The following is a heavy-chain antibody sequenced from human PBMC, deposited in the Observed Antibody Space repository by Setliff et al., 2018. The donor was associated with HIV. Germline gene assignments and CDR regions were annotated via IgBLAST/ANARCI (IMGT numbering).Heavy chain of an antibody. Sequence: ASVKVSCKASGHSFTTYFLPWVRQAPGQGHEWMGMINPSGGEPSYAQRFQGRVTMTRDTSTTTVYMELYSLRSEDTAVYHCARSDISGTGYFDSWGQGTLVTVSS. V-gene: IGHV1-46*01. CDR2: INPSGGEP. CDR1: GHSFTTYF. D-gene: IGHD1-20*01. J-gene: IGHJ4*02. CDR3: ARSDISGTGYFDS.